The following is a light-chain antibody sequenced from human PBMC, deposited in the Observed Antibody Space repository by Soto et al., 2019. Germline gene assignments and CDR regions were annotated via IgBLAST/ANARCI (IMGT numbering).Light chain of an antibody. V-gene: IGKV3-11*01. CDR2: DAS. CDR1: QSVGGY. J-gene: IGKJ5*01. Sequence: ELVLTQSPATLSLSPGARATLSCRASQSVGGYLAWYQQRPGQAPRVLIYDASNRATGIPVRFSGSGSGTDFTITISSLEPEDFEVYYCQQRSNWPITFGQGTRLEIK. CDR3: QQRSNWPIT.